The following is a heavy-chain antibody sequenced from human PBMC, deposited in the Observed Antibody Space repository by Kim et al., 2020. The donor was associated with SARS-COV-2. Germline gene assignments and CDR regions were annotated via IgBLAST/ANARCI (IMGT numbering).Heavy chain of an antibody. CDR1: GFTFSSYW. Sequence: GGSLRLSCAASGFTFSSYWLHWVRQAPGKGLVWVSRINSDGSSTSYADSVKGRFTISRDNAKNTLYLQMNSLRAEDTAVYYCARETSIAALGYWGQGTLATVSS. J-gene: IGHJ4*02. D-gene: IGHD6-6*01. CDR3: ARETSIAALGY. V-gene: IGHV3-74*01. CDR2: INSDGSST.